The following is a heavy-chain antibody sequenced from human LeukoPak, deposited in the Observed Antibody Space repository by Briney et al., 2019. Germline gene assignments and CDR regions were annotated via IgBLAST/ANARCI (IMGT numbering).Heavy chain of an antibody. CDR1: GGSISSSSYY. CDR2: IYYSGST. CDR3: AREKGDYYDSS. V-gene: IGHV4-39*07. Sequence: ETLSLTCTVSGGSISSSSYYWGWIRQPPGKGLEWIGSIYYSGSTYYNPSLKSRVTISVDTSKNQFSLKLSSVTAADTAVYYCAREKGDYYDSSWGQGTLVTVSS. J-gene: IGHJ4*02. D-gene: IGHD3-22*01.